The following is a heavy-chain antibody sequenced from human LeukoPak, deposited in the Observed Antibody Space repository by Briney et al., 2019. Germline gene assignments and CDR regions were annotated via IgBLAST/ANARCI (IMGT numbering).Heavy chain of an antibody. CDR3: TRGPRPLRYCSGGSCPSYYSGMDV. D-gene: IGHD2-15*01. V-gene: IGHV3-30*03. J-gene: IGHJ6*02. Sequence: GGSLRLSCAVSGFTFSSYGIHWVRQAPGKGLELVAVISFDGNNKYYADSVKGRFTISRDNSKNTLYLQMNSLRVEDTAVYSCTRGPRPLRYCSGGSCPSYYSGMDVWGQGTTVTVSS. CDR1: GFTFSSYG. CDR2: ISFDGNNK.